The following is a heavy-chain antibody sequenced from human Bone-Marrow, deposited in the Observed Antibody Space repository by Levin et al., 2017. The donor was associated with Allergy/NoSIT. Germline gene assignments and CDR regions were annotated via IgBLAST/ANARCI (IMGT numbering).Heavy chain of an antibody. CDR1: GFPFSRDW. Sequence: GESLKISCAASGFPFSRDWMHWVRQAPGKGLVWVSCIYGDGSSPTYADSVKGRFTISRDNAKNTLYLEMSSLRAEGTAVYYCARDQGYAMVVWGQGTTVSVSS. V-gene: IGHV3-74*01. CDR3: ARDQGYAMVV. CDR2: IYGDGSSP. J-gene: IGHJ6*02.